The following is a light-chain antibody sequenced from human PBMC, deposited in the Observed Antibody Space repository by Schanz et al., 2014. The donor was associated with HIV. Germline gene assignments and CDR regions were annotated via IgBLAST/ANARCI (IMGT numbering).Light chain of an antibody. CDR1: SSNIGSNP. J-gene: IGLJ2*01. Sequence: QSVLTQPPSASATPGQRVTISCSGGSSNIGSNPLNWYQHVPGAAPTLLIYTNDQRPSGVPDRFSASKSGTSASLAISGLQSEDEADYYCATWDDRLNGPVFGGGTKLTVL. CDR2: TND. CDR3: ATWDDRLNGPV. V-gene: IGLV1-44*01.